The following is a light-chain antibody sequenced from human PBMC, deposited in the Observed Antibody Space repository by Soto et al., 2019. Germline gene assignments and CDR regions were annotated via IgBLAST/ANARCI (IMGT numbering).Light chain of an antibody. CDR3: SSYTSSSTLV. CDR1: RSDVGGYNY. J-gene: IGLJ3*02. CDR2: DVS. V-gene: IGLV2-14*01. Sequence: QSALTQPASVSGSPGQSITISCTGTRSDVGGYNYVSWYQQHPGKAPKLMIYDVSNRPSGVSNRFSGSKSGNTASLTISGLQAEDDADYYCSSYTSSSTLVFGGGTKVTVL.